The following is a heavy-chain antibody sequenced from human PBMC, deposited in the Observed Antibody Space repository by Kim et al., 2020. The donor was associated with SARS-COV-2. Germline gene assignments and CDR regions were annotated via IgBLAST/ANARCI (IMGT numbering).Heavy chain of an antibody. CDR1: GFTFSSYW. J-gene: IGHJ5*02. CDR3: ARDIVVVGSGWFDP. V-gene: IGHV3-7*01. Sequence: GGSLRLSCAASGFTFSSYWMSWVRQAPGKGLEWVANIKRDGSAAYYADSVTGRFTISSDNAKNSLYLQMNSLRDEDTAVYYCARDIVVVGSGWFDPWGRG. CDR2: IKRDGSAA. D-gene: IGHD3-22*01.